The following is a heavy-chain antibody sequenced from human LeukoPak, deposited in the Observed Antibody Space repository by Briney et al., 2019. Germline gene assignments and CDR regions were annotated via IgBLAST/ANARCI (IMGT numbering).Heavy chain of an antibody. Sequence: GESLKISCKGSEYSFTSYWIGWVRQMPGKGLEWMGIIYPGDSDTRYSPSFQGQVTTSADKSISTAYLQWSSLKASDTAMYYCARVRVKPKSHFDYWGQGTLVTVSS. D-gene: IGHD1-14*01. V-gene: IGHV5-51*01. CDR1: EYSFTSYW. CDR3: ARVRVKPKSHFDY. CDR2: IYPGDSDT. J-gene: IGHJ4*02.